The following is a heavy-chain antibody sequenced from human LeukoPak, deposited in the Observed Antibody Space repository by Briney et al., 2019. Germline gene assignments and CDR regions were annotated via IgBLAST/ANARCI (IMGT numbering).Heavy chain of an antibody. CDR1: RITFSSYS. J-gene: IGHJ3*02. CDR2: ISYDGSNK. Sequence: GGSLRLSCVASRITFSSYSMNWVRQAPGKGLEWVAVISYDGSNKYYADSVKGRFTISRDNSKNTLYLQMNSLRAEDTAVYYCARGRIVVAGSLRAFYIWGQGTMVTVSS. CDR3: ARGRIVVAGSLRAFYI. D-gene: IGHD6-19*01. V-gene: IGHV3-30*03.